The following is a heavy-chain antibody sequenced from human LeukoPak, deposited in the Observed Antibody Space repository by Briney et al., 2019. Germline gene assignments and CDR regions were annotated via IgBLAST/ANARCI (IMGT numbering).Heavy chain of an antibody. CDR2: INPNSGGT. Sequence: GASVKVSCTASGYTFTGYYMHWVRQAPGQGLEWMGWINPNSGGTNYAQKFQGRVTMTRDTSISTAYMELSRLRSDDTAVYYCARVPGAAAGTGVPWGQGTLVTVSS. CDR3: ARVPGAAAGTGVP. CDR1: GYTFTGYY. V-gene: IGHV1-2*02. J-gene: IGHJ5*02. D-gene: IGHD6-13*01.